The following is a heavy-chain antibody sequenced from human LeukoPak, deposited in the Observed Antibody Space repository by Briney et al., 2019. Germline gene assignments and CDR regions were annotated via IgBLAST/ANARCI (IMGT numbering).Heavy chain of an antibody. Sequence: SVKVSCKASGFTFTGSAMQWVRQARGQRLEWIGWIVVGSGNTNYAQKFQERVTITRDMSTSTAYMELSSLRSEDTAVYYCAAVAPYDSSGYYYFDYWGQGTLVTVSS. D-gene: IGHD3-22*01. J-gene: IGHJ4*02. CDR1: GFTFTGSA. CDR2: IVVGSGNT. V-gene: IGHV1-58*02. CDR3: AAVAPYDSSGYYYFDY.